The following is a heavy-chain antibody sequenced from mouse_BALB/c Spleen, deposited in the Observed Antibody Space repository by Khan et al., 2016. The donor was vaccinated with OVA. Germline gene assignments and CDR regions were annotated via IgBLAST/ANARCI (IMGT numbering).Heavy chain of an antibody. J-gene: IGHJ3*01. CDR1: GFTFSTYG. CDR2: VSTGGHYT. D-gene: IGHD1-1*01. Sequence: DVHLVESGGDVVKPGGSLKLSCAASGFTFSTYGMSWVRQTPDKRLEWVATVSTGGHYTYYPDTVKGRFTISRDNAKNTLYLQMNSLKSEDTAMFYCARLAYYYDSEGFAYWGQGTLGTVSS. CDR3: ARLAYYYDSEGFAY. V-gene: IGHV5-6*01.